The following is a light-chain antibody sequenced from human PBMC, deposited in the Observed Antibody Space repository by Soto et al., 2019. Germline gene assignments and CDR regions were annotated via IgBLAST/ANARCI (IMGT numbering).Light chain of an antibody. Sequence: QSALTQPASVSGSPGQSITISCTGTSSDVGGYNYVSWYQQHPGKAPTLMIYDVSNRPSGVSNRFSGSKSGNTASLTISGLQAEDEADYYCIAYTSSSTLVVFGGGTKLTVL. CDR3: IAYTSSSTLVV. CDR1: SSDVGGYNY. V-gene: IGLV2-14*01. CDR2: DVS. J-gene: IGLJ2*01.